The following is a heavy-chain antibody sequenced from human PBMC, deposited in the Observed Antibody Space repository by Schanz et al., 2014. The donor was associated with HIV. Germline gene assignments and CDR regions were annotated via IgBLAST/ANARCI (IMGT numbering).Heavy chain of an antibody. CDR1: GFTFSSHA. CDR2: ISGSGGRT. CDR3: ARGGKMVTFGGVVAPFDY. Sequence: EVQLLESGGGLVQPGGSLRLSCAASGFTFSSHAMSWVRQAAGKGLEWVSSISGSGGRTYHADSVRGRFTISRDNAKNSLYLQMDSLRGEDTAVYYCARGGKMVTFGGVVAPFDYWGQGSLVTVSS. J-gene: IGHJ4*02. D-gene: IGHD3-16*02. V-gene: IGHV3-23*01.